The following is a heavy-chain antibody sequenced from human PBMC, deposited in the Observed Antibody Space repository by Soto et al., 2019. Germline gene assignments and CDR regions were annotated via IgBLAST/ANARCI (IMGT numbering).Heavy chain of an antibody. CDR3: VRMASSGTLNWFDP. CDR1: ESTFMNSD. D-gene: IGHD1-1*01. J-gene: IGHJ5*02. Sequence: ASVKVSCKASESTFMNSDTSWVRQATGQGLERLGWMKPNSGNTGYALKFQGRVSMTRNTSIYTVYLELSSLASDDTAVYYCVRMASSGTLNWFDPWCQGTLGTVSS. V-gene: IGHV1-8*01. CDR2: MKPNSGNT.